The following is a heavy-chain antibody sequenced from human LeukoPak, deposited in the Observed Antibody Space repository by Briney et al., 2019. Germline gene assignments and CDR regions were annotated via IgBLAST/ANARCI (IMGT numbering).Heavy chain of an antibody. CDR2: ISAYNGNT. V-gene: IGHV1-18*01. CDR3: ARSPLRGYSYGY. Sequence: GASVKVSCKASGYTFTSYGISWVRQAPGQGLEWMGWISAYNGNTNYAQKLRGRVTMTTDTSTSTAYMELRSLRSDDTGVYYCARSPLRGYSYGYWGQGTLVTVSS. J-gene: IGHJ4*02. D-gene: IGHD5-18*01. CDR1: GYTFTSYG.